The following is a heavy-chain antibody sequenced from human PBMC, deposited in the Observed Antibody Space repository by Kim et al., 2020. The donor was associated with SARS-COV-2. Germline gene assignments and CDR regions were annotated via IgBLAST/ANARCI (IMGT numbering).Heavy chain of an antibody. CDR2: INSDGGST. CDR1: GFTFSSYW. D-gene: IGHD3-16*01. J-gene: IGHJ4*02. V-gene: IGHV3-74*01. Sequence: GGSLRLSCAASGFTFSSYWMNWVRQAPGKGLEWVSRINSDGGSTTYADSVKGRFTISRDNAKNTLYLQMNSLRAEDTAVYYCARVGAGFDYWGQGTLVTVSS. CDR3: ARVGAGFDY.